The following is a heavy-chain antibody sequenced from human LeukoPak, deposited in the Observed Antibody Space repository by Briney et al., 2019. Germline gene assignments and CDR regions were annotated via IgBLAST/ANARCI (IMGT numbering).Heavy chain of an antibody. CDR2: ISYDGSNK. Sequence: PGGSLRLSCAASGFTFSSYGMHWVRQAPGKGLEWVAYISYDGSNKYYADSVKGRFTISRDNSKNTLYLQMNSLRAEDTAVYYCAKERYYYDSRGYFDYWGQGNLVTVSS. D-gene: IGHD3-22*01. CDR3: AKERYYYDSRGYFDY. J-gene: IGHJ4*02. V-gene: IGHV3-30*18. CDR1: GFTFSSYG.